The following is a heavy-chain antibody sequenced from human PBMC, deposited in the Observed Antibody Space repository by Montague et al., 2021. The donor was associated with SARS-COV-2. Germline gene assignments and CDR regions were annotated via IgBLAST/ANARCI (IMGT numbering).Heavy chain of an antibody. D-gene: IGHD3-16*02. Sequence: TLSLPCTVSGDSMRSSYWNWIRQPPGKGLEYIGYTYYSGVANYNPSLRSRVTISLDTSKNQFSLNLRSVTAADTAVYYCARSVVGGTYRHTRWFDPWGQGTLVTVFS. V-gene: IGHV4-59*13. CDR2: TYYSGVA. CDR3: ARSVVGGTYRHTRWFDP. J-gene: IGHJ5*02. CDR1: GDSMRSSY.